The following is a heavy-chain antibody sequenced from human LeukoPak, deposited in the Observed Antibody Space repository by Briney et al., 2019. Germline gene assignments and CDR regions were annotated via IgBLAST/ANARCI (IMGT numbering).Heavy chain of an antibody. D-gene: IGHD3-9*01. CDR2: ISSSGSTI. CDR1: GFTFSSYE. V-gene: IGHV3-48*03. Sequence: GGSLRLSCAASGFTFSSYEMNWVRQAPGEGLEWVSYISSSGSTIYYAESVKGRFTISRDNAKNSLYLQMNSLRAEDTAVYYCARGNGGYDILTGSLCYWGQGTLVTVSS. J-gene: IGHJ4*02. CDR3: ARGNGGYDILTGSLCY.